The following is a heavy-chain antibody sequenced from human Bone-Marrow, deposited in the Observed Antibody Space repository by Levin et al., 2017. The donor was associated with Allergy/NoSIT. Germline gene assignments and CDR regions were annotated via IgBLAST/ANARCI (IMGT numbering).Heavy chain of an antibody. D-gene: IGHD5-18*01. CDR2: IIPIYGIA. CDR3: ARDFGIKQPFFDL. J-gene: IGHJ4*02. Sequence: ASVKVSCKASGGTFSSNYAINWVRQAPGQGLEWMGDIIPIYGIANYAQKFQGRVTITADDSTSTAYMELSSLGSEDTAVYYCARDFGIKQPFFDLWGQGTPVTVSS. V-gene: IGHV1-69*13. CDR1: GGTFSSNYA.